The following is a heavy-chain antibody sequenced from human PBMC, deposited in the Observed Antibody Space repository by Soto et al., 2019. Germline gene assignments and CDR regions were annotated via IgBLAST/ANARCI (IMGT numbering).Heavy chain of an antibody. CDR2: ISYDGSNK. CDR1: GFTFNSYA. CDR3: AKSDLYYYYGMDV. Sequence: QVQLAESGGGVVQPGRSLRLSCAASGFTFNSYAMHWVRQAPGKGLEWVAVISYDGSNKYCTDSVKGRFSISRDNSKNTLYLQMNSLRGEDTAVYYCAKSDLYYYYGMDVWGQGTTVTVSS. V-gene: IGHV3-30*18. J-gene: IGHJ6*02.